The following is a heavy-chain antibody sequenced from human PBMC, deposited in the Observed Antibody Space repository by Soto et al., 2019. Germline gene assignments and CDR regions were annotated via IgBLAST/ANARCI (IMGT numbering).Heavy chain of an antibody. Sequence: ASVKVSCKASGYTFSNYGINWVRQAPGQGLEWMGWISPYNGNTNYPQKLQGRLTMTTNTSTSTAYMELSSLRSEDTAVYYCASSPTNYDFWSGYSMAWGQGTLVTVSS. CDR1: GYTFSNYG. D-gene: IGHD3-3*01. J-gene: IGHJ4*02. V-gene: IGHV1-18*01. CDR3: ASSPTNYDFWSGYSMA. CDR2: ISPYNGNT.